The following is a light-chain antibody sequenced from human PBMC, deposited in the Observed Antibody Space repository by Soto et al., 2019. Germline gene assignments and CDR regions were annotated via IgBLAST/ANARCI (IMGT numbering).Light chain of an antibody. CDR1: SGFVASVSL. CDR2: DGH. Sequence: QAVLAQAASVTGSPGQSVTISCTGTSGFVASVSLVSWYQQHPGKAPKVMISDGHRRSSCVPDRFSGSTSVDSASLTISRLEADDEADYYCCLYIGATTYVFGTGTKVTVL. J-gene: IGLJ1*01. CDR3: CLYIGATTYV. V-gene: IGLV2-23*01.